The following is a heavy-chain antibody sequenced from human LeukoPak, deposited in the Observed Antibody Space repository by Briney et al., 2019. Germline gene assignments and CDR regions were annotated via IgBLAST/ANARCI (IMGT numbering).Heavy chain of an antibody. Sequence: PGGSLSLSCAASGFTFSSYWMHWVRQAPGRGLVWVSRINTDGSSTIYADSVKGRITISRDNAKNTLYLQMNSLRAEDTAVYYCARDYQLLLSWFDPWGQGTLVTVSS. J-gene: IGHJ5*02. D-gene: IGHD2-2*01. CDR1: GFTFSSYW. CDR3: ARDYQLLLSWFDP. CDR2: INTDGSST. V-gene: IGHV3-74*01.